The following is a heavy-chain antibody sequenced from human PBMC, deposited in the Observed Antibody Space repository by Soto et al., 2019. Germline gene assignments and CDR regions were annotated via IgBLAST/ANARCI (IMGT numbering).Heavy chain of an antibody. V-gene: IGHV3-66*01. J-gene: IGHJ4*02. D-gene: IGHD4-17*01. CDR2: IYSGGDT. CDR1: GFAVSANY. Sequence: EAHLVGSGGGLVQPGGSLRLSCAASGFAVSANYLRWVRQAPGKGLEWVSLIYSGGDTDYADSVRGRFTISRDNSKNTLCLQMNSLKAEDTAVYYCATRMTTAPYWGQGALVNVSS. CDR3: ATRMTTAPY.